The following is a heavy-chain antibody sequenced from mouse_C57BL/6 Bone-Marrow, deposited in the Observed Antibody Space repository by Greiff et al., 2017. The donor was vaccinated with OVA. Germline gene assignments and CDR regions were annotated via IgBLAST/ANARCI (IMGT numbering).Heavy chain of an antibody. CDR2: IYWDDDK. V-gene: IGHV8-12*01. J-gene: IGHJ3*01. Sequence: QVTLKESGPGILQSSQTLSLTCSFSGFSLSTSGMGVSWIRQPSGKGLEWLAHIYWDDDKRYNPSLKSRLTISKDTSRNQVFLKITSVDTADTATYYCAAYDGYYVSAYWGQGTLVTVSA. CDR1: GFSLSTSGMG. D-gene: IGHD2-3*01. CDR3: AAYDGYYVSAY.